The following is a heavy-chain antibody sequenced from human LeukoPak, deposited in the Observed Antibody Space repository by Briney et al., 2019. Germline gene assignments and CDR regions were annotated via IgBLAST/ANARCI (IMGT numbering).Heavy chain of an antibody. D-gene: IGHD4-11*01. J-gene: IGHJ4*02. CDR2: ISKDGTND. V-gene: IGHV3-30-3*01. CDR3: ARGLPPVMKYYFDY. Sequence: GRSLRLSCAASGFIFSSHTMHWVRQAPGKGLEWVALISKDGTNDYYADSVKGRFTISRDNSKNTLYLQMNSLISEDTAVYYCARGLPPVMKYYFDYWGQGTLVTVSS. CDR1: GFIFSSHT.